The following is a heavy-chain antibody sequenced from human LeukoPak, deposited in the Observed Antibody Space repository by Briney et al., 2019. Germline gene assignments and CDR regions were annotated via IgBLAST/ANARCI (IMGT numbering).Heavy chain of an antibody. CDR3: ARASVSSTVVPADY. CDR2: ISVNNANA. V-gene: IGHV1-18*01. Sequence: ASVKVSCKASGYTFTSYFISWVRQAPEQGLEWMGWISVNNANANYAQKFQGRVTMTTDTSTSTAYMELRSLKSDDTALYHCARASVSSTVVPADYWGQGTLVTVSS. J-gene: IGHJ4*02. CDR1: GYTFTSYF. D-gene: IGHD2-2*01.